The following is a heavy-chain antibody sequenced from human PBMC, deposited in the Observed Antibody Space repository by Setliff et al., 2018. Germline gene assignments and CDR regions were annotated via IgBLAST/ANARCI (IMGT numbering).Heavy chain of an antibody. V-gene: IGHV3-72*01. CDR2: IRNKDNSYTT. J-gene: IGHJ4*02. CDR1: GFTFSAHY. D-gene: IGHD1-26*01. CDR3: TTEIRWELLPNY. Sequence: PGGSLRLSCAASGFTFSAHYMDWLRQAPGKGLEWVGRIRNKDNSYTTEYAASVKGRFTISRDDSKNTLYLQMDSLTTEDTAVYYCTTEIRWELLPNYWGQGTLVTVSS.